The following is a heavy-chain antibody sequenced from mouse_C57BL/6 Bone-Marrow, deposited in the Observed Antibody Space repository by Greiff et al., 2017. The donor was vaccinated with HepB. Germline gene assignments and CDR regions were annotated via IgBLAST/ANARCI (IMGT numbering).Heavy chain of an antibody. CDR1: GYTFTSYW. CDR3: ARDYSNLRWYFDV. Sequence: VQLQQSGAELVKPGASVKMSCKASGYTFTSYWITWVKQRPGQGLEWIGDIYPGSGSTNYNEKFKSKATLTVDTSSSTAYMQLSSLTSEDSAVYYCARDYSNLRWYFDVWGTGTTVTVSS. D-gene: IGHD2-5*01. V-gene: IGHV1-55*01. CDR2: IYPGSGST. J-gene: IGHJ1*03.